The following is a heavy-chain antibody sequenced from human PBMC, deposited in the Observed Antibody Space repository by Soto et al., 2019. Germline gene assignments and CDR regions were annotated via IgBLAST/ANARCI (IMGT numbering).Heavy chain of an antibody. J-gene: IGHJ4*02. CDR2: ISSSSSYI. CDR3: ARDFRLEDIVVVPAAMDY. Sequence: PGGALRLSCAAPGFTFRGYCMNWVRQAPGEGVEWVSSISSSSSYIYYADSVKGRFTISRDNAKNSLYLQMNSLRAEDTAVYYCARDFRLEDIVVVPAAMDYWGQGTLVTVS. D-gene: IGHD2-2*01. CDR1: GFTFRGYC. V-gene: IGHV3-21*01.